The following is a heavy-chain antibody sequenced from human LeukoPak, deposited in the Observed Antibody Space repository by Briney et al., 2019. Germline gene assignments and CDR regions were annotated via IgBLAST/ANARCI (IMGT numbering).Heavy chain of an antibody. CDR3: ATTTVTPNGDAFDI. CDR1: SDSISSSNW. V-gene: IGHV4-4*02. CDR2: IYHGGNT. D-gene: IGHD4-17*01. J-gene: IGHJ3*02. Sequence: SGTLSLTCGVFSDSISSSNWWSWVRQPPGKGLEWIGEIYHGGNTNNNPSLKSRVTISIDKSKNHFSLNLSSVSAADTAVYYCATTTVTPNGDAFDIWGQGTLVTVSS.